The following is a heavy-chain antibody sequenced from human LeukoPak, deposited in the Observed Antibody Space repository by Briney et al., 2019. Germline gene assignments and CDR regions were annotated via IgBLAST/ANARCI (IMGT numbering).Heavy chain of an antibody. CDR1: GGSISSSSYY. D-gene: IGHD5-12*01. CDR3: ARHTVTGRVYGSGYDWDY. J-gene: IGHJ4*02. CDR2: IYYSGST. Sequence: SETLSLTCTVSGGSISSSSYYWGWIREPPGKGLEWFGSIYYSGSTYYNPSLKSRVTIPVDTSKNQFSLNLSSVTAADTAVYYCARHTVTGRVYGSGYDWDYWGQGTLVTVSS. V-gene: IGHV4-39*01.